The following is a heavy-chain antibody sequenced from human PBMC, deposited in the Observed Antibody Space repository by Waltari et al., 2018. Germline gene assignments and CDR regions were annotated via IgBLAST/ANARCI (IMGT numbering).Heavy chain of an antibody. CDR2: IYTDGRT. D-gene: IGHD4-17*01. V-gene: IGHV3-53*01. CDR1: GFTVTDHY. J-gene: IGHJ4*02. CDR3: ARDGFPDDYGDYLGY. Sequence: EVQLVDSGGGLIQPGGSLRLSCAASGFTVTDHYLSWVGQAPGKGLEWVSVIYTDGRTYYADSVKGRFTVSRDDSKNTLYLQMNSLRAEDTAMYYCARDGFPDDYGDYLGYWGQGTLVTVSS.